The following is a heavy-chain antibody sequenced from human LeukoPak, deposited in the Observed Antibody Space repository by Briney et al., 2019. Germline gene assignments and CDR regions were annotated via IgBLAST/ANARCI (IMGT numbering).Heavy chain of an antibody. CDR1: GYTFTSYG. CDR2: ISAYNGNT. J-gene: IGHJ3*02. Sequence: ASVKVSCKASGYTFTSYGISWVRQAPGQGREWMGWISAYNGNTNYAQKLQGRVTMTTDTSTSTAYMELRSLRSDDTAVYYCARDYDSSGYYYEVAFDIWGQGTMVTVSS. V-gene: IGHV1-18*01. D-gene: IGHD3-22*01. CDR3: ARDYDSSGYYYEVAFDI.